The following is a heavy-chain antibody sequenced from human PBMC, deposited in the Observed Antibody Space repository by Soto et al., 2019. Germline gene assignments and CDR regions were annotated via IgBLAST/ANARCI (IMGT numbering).Heavy chain of an antibody. CDR3: ARGEGLWGSSPDY. Sequence: QVQLVESGGGVVQPGRSLRLSCAPSGFTFSSYAMHWVRRAPGKGLEWVAVISYDGSNKYYADSVKGRFTISRDNSKNTLYRQMNSVRPEDTAVYYCARGEGLWGSSPDYWGQGTLVTVAS. J-gene: IGHJ4*02. D-gene: IGHD6-13*01. CDR2: ISYDGSNK. V-gene: IGHV3-30-3*01. CDR1: GFTFSSYA.